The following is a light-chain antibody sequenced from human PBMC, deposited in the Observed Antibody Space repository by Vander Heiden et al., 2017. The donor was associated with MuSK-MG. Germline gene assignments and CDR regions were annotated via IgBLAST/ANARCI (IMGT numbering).Light chain of an antibody. CDR2: DRT. CDR3: LQNNSALPT. CDR1: QGIRND. V-gene: IGKV1-17*01. Sequence: LPMPQSPSSLSASVGDRVTITCRASQGIRNDLVWYQQKPGKAPKRLIYDRTSLQSGVPSRFSGSGSGTDFTLTISSLQPEDSASYYCLQNNSALPTFGRGTKLEIK. J-gene: IGKJ2*01.